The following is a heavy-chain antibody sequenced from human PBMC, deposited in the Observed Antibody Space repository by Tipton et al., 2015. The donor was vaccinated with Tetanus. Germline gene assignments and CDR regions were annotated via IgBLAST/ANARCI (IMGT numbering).Heavy chain of an antibody. CDR3: ARERRGGGPSDY. Sequence: TLSLTCTVSGGSIKNGGYYWSWVRQRPGKGLEWIGYIFFTGGTYYHPSLQSRLRISVDTSKNQFSLTLSSVTAADTAVYYCARERRGGGPSDYWGQGTLVTVSS. J-gene: IGHJ4*02. D-gene: IGHD2-15*01. V-gene: IGHV4-31*03. CDR1: GGSIKNGGYY. CDR2: IFFTGGT.